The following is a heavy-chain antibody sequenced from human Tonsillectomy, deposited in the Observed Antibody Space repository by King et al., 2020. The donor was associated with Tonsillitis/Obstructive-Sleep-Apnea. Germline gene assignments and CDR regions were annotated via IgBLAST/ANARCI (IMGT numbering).Heavy chain of an antibody. CDR3: GRDLNGSGPDY. CDR2: IWYDGSNK. D-gene: IGHD6-19*01. V-gene: IGHV3-33*01. CDR1: GFIFNRHG. J-gene: IGHJ4*02. Sequence: VQLVESGGGVVQPGRSLRLSCAASGFIFNRHGMHWVRQAPGKGLEWVAVIWYDGSNKYYADSVKGRFTISRDNSENTLYLHMNSLRADDTAVYYCGRDLNGSGPDYSGQGTLVTVSS.